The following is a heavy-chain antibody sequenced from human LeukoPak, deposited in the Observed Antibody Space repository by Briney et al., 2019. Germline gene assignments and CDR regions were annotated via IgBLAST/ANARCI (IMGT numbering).Heavy chain of an antibody. V-gene: IGHV3-11*01. CDR3: ARMGSGITILGVVITTLNDY. CDR2: ISSSGSTI. J-gene: IGHJ4*02. CDR1: GFTFSDYY. Sequence: PGGSLRLSCAASGFTFSDYYMSWIRQAPGKGLEWVSYISSSGSTIYYADSVKGRFTISRDNAKNSLYLQMNSLRAEDTAVYYCARMGSGITILGVVITTLNDYWGQGTLVTVSS. D-gene: IGHD3-3*01.